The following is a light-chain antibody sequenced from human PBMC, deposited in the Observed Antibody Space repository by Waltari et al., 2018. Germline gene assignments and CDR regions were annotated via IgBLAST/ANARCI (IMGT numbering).Light chain of an antibody. CDR3: LLYINSPMYT. CDR1: QSVSSNF. V-gene: IGKV3-20*01. CDR2: GAS. Sequence: ILFTQSPGTPACYPRERATPPCRASQSVSSNFLAWYQQKPGQAPRLLIYGASSRATGIPDRFSGSGSGTDFTLTISRLEPEDFAVYYCLLYINSPMYTFGQGTKLEIK. J-gene: IGKJ2*01.